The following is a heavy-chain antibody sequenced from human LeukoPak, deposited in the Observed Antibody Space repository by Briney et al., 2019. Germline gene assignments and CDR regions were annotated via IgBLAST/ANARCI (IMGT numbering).Heavy chain of an antibody. V-gene: IGHV3-13*01. J-gene: IGHJ6*02. Sequence: GGSLRLSCAASGFTLSSYDMHWVRQATGKGLEWVSAIGTAGDTYYPGSVKGRFTISRENAKNSLYLQMNSLRAGDTAVYYCARGAYYYGSGRAPSGMDVWGQGTTVTVSS. D-gene: IGHD3-10*01. CDR3: ARGAYYYGSGRAPSGMDV. CDR1: GFTLSSYD. CDR2: IGTAGDT.